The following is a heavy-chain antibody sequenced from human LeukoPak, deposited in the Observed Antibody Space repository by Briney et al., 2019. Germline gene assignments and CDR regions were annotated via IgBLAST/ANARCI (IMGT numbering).Heavy chain of an antibody. J-gene: IGHJ5*02. D-gene: IGHD6-6*01. V-gene: IGHV1-3*01. CDR2: INAGNGNT. CDR1: GYTFTSYG. Sequence: GASVKVSCKASGYTFTSYGISWVRQAPGQRLEWMGWINAGNGNTKYSQKFQGRVTITRDTSASTAYMELSSLRSEDTAVYYCARDRAGSSSRSPFDPWGQGTLVTVSS. CDR3: ARDRAGSSSRSPFDP.